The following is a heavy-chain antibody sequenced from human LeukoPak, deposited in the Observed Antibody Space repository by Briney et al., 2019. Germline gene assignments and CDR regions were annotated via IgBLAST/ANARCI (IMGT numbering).Heavy chain of an antibody. V-gene: IGHV4-59*01. CDR3: ARAKGGGYCSGDDCYSGGWIEDY. CDR2: IYYSGST. D-gene: IGHD2-15*01. J-gene: IGHJ4*02. CDR1: GGSISSYY. Sequence: SETLSLTCTVSGGSISSYYWSWIRQPPGKGLEWIGYIYYSGSTNYNPSLKSRVTISVDTSKNQFSLKLSSVTAADTAVYYCARAKGGGYCSGDDCYSGGWIEDYWGQGTLVTVSS.